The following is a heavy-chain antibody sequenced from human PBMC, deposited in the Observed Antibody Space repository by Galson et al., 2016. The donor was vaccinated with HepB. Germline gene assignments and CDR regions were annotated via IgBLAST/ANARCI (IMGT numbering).Heavy chain of an antibody. D-gene: IGHD5-12*01. J-gene: IGHJ4*02. CDR3: ARGVRWLRLFPFDS. CDR1: GGTFSSYA. V-gene: IGHV1-69*13. Sequence: SVKVSCKASGGTFSSYAISWVRQAPGQGLEWMGGITPIFGTANYAQKFQGRVTITADESTSTVYMELSSLRAEDTAVYYCARGVRWLRLFPFDSWGQGTLVTVSS. CDR2: ITPIFGTA.